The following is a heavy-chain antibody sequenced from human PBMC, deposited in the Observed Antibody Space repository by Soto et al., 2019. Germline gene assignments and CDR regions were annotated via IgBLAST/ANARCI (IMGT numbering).Heavy chain of an antibody. CDR3: ARMEDYYYGMDV. J-gene: IGHJ6*02. Sequence: GGSLRLSCAVSGFTLSGFGMNWVRQAPGRGLEWVSYISDSARAVFYADSVKGRFTVSRDNAKKSLYLQMDSLRDDDTAVYYCARMEDYYYGMDVWGQGTTVTVSS. D-gene: IGHD2-8*01. V-gene: IGHV3-48*02. CDR1: GFTLSGFG. CDR2: ISDSARAV.